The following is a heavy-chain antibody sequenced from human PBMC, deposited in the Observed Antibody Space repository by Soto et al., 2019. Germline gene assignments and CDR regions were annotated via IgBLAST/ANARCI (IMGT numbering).Heavy chain of an antibody. CDR3: VRMNADSYQFYYAMDV. Sequence: QVTLKESGPVLVKPTETLTLTCTVSGFSLTTGRMGVSWIRQPPGKALEWLAHIFSDAERSYSTSMQSRLTISKDTSGSQGVLSMTNVDPVDTGTYYCVRMNADSYQFYYAMDVWGHGTTVTVSS. CDR1: GFSLTTGRMG. D-gene: IGHD2-2*01. J-gene: IGHJ6*02. V-gene: IGHV2-26*01. CDR2: IFSDAER.